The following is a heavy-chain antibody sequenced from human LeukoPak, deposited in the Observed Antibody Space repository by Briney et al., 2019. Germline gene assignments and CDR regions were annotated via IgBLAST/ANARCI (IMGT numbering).Heavy chain of an antibody. Sequence: GASVKVSCKASGYTFTSYAISWVRQAPGQGLEWMGGIIPIFGTANYAQKFQGRVTITADESTSTAYMELSSLRSEDTAVYYCGAGTRDYYYYMDVWGKGTTVTVSS. CDR2: IIPIFGTA. V-gene: IGHV1-69*13. J-gene: IGHJ6*03. CDR3: GAGTRDYYYYMDV. CDR1: GYTFTSYA. D-gene: IGHD6-19*01.